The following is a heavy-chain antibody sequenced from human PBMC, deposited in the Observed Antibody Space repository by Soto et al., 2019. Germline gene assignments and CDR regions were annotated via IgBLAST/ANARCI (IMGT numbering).Heavy chain of an antibody. CDR2: IYSGGST. CDR1: GFTVSSNY. V-gene: IGHV3-53*04. D-gene: IGHD2-15*01. Sequence: PGGSLRLSCAASGFTVSSNYMSWVRQAPGKGLEWVSVIYSGGSTYYADSVKGRFTISRHNSKNTLYLQMNSLRAEDTAVYYCASSRCSGGSCYSGDYWGPGTLVTVSS. J-gene: IGHJ4*02. CDR3: ASSRCSGGSCYSGDY.